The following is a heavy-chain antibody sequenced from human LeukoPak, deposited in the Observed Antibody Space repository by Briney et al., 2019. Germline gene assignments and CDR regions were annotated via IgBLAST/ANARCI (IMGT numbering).Heavy chain of an antibody. CDR3: ARDALLRFLEWSQYYYYGMDV. CDR1: GGTFSSYA. Sequence: SVKVSCKASGGTFSSYAISWVRQAPGQGLEWMGRIIPILGIANYAQKFQGRITITADKSTSTAYMELSSLRSEDTAVYYCARDALLRFLEWSQYYYYGMDVWGQGTTVTVSS. V-gene: IGHV1-69*04. D-gene: IGHD3-3*01. J-gene: IGHJ6*02. CDR2: IIPILGIA.